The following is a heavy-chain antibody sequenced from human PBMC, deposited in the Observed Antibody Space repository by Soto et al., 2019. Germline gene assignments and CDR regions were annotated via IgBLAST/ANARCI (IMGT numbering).Heavy chain of an antibody. D-gene: IGHD2-8*02. J-gene: IGHJ4*02. Sequence: SETLSLTCTVSGGSISSNYWSWIRQPPGKGLEWIGYIYYSGSTNYNPSLKSRVTISVDTSKNQFSLKLSSVTAADTAVYYCARDKITGLFDYWGQGTLVTVSS. CDR1: GGSISSNY. CDR3: ARDKITGLFDY. V-gene: IGHV4-59*12. CDR2: IYYSGST.